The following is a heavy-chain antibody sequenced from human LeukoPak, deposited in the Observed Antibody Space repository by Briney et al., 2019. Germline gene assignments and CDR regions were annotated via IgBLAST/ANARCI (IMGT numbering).Heavy chain of an antibody. J-gene: IGHJ3*02. CDR2: ISSSGSTI. CDR3: ARDGILWFGELHDAFDI. Sequence: GGSLRLSCAASGFTFSDYYMSWLRQAQGKGVEWVSYISSSGSTIDYADSVKGRFTISRDNAKNSLYLKMNSLRAEDTAVYYCARDGILWFGELHDAFDIWGQGTMVTVSS. D-gene: IGHD3-10*01. V-gene: IGHV3-11*01. CDR1: GFTFSDYY.